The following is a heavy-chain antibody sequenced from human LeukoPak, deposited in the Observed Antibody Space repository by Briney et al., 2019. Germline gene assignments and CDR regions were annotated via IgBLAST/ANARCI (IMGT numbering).Heavy chain of an antibody. J-gene: IGHJ5*02. CDR2: IYSGGST. V-gene: IGHV3-53*01. CDR3: ARDGGGISQFDP. CDR1: GFTVSSNY. D-gene: IGHD3-16*02. Sequence: GGSLRLSCAASGFTVSSNYMSWVRQAPGKGLEWVSVIYSGGSTYYADSVKGRFTISRDNAKNSLYLQMNSLRAEDTAVYYCARDGGGISQFDPWGQGTLVTVSS.